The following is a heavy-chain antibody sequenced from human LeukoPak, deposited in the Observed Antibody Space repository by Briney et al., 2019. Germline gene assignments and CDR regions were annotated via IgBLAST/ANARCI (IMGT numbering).Heavy chain of an antibody. J-gene: IGHJ3*01. CDR2: NNPKSGGA. D-gene: IGHD1-26*01. CDR1: GYSFRDDY. Sequence: ASVKVSCKASGYSFRDDYIYWMRQAPGQGLEWVGWNNPKSGGAKHAQKFQGRVTMTGDTSINTAYMELNNLISDDTAVYYCARDDASDPSASFDLWGQGTMVTVSS. CDR3: ARDDASDPSASFDL. V-gene: IGHV1-2*02.